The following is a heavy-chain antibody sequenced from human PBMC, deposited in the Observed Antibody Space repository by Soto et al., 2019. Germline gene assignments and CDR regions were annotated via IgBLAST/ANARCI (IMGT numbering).Heavy chain of an antibody. CDR2: IRSKKDGGTT. V-gene: IGHV3-15*07. D-gene: IGHD2-2*01. CDR3: AADSYYAMPY. J-gene: IGHJ4*02. Sequence: EVQLVESGGGLVKPGGSLRLSCAASGFTFINTWMNWVRQAPGKGLEWVGHIRSKKDGGTTVYAAPVKGRFTISRDDSKNTVYLQMNSLKTEDTAVYYCAADSYYAMPYWGQGVLVTVSS. CDR1: GFTFINTW.